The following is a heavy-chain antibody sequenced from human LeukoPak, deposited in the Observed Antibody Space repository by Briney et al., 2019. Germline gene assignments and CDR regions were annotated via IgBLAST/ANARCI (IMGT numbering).Heavy chain of an antibody. CDR1: GYTFTSYG. CDR3: ARSPMAVVPAADYYYYMDV. J-gene: IGHJ6*03. CDR2: ISAYNGNT. Sequence: ASVKVSCKASGYTFTSYGISWVRQAPGQGLEWMGWISAYNGNTNYAQKPQGRVTMTTDTSTSTAYMELRSLRSDDTAVYYCARSPMAVVPAADYYYYMDVWGKGTTVTVSS. D-gene: IGHD2-2*01. V-gene: IGHV1-18*01.